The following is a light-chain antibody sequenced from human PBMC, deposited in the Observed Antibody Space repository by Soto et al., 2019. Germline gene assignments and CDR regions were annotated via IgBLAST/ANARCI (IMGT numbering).Light chain of an antibody. CDR1: QSISSH. CDR2: GAS. Sequence: EIVRTQSPATLSVSPGERATLSCRASQSISSHLAWYQQKPCQAPRLLIYGASTRATGIPDRFSVSGSGTEFTPTISSLQSQDFALYYCQQYNKWPLITFGQGTRVEIK. J-gene: IGKJ5*01. V-gene: IGKV3-15*01. CDR3: QQYNKWPLIT.